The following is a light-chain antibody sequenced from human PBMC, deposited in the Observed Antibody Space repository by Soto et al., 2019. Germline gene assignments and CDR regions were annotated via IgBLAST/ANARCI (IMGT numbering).Light chain of an antibody. CDR3: CSYAGSSTLL. V-gene: IGLV2-23*01. J-gene: IGLJ2*01. Sequence: QSALTQPASVSGSPGQSISISCTGTSSDVGNYNLVSWYQQHPGKAPKLMIYTGSQRPSGVSNRFSGSTSGNTASLTISGLEAADEADYYCCSYAGSSTLLVGGGTKPTVL. CDR2: TGS. CDR1: SSDVGNYNL.